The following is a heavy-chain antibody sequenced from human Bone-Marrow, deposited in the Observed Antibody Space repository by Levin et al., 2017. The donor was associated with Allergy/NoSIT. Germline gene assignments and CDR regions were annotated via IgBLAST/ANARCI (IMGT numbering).Heavy chain of an antibody. CDR1: GFTFSNYA. CDR2: IRGGGVGT. Sequence: GGSLRLSCAASGFTFSNYAMSWVRQAPGKGLEWVSAIRGGGVGTYYPDSVRGRFTISRDNSKSTLYLQMNSLRADDTAVYYGAKDPETNIAVAGTVSYYFHYWGQGTLVTVSS. D-gene: IGHD6-19*01. J-gene: IGHJ4*02. CDR3: AKDPETNIAVAGTVSYYFHY. V-gene: IGHV3-23*01.